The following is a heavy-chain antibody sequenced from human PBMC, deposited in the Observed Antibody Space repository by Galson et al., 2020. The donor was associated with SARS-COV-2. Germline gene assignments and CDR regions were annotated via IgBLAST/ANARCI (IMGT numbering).Heavy chain of an antibody. CDR2: VEKAENKK. J-gene: IGHJ3*01. CDR3: ARDWYSGSQRGMDV. D-gene: IGHD1-26*01. CDR1: GFTFSNYH. V-gene: IGHV3-7*03. Sequence: GGSLRLSCAASGFTFSNYHMSWVRQAPGQGLEWVATVEKAENKKYYVDSVRGRFTISRDNAKNSLNLEMNSLRADDTAVYYCARDWYSGSQRGMDVWGQGTMVAVSS.